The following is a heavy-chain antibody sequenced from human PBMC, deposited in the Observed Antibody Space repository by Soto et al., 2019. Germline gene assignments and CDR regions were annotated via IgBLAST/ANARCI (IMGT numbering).Heavy chain of an antibody. Sequence: SLRLSCAASTFPFSTYWMTWVRQAPGKGLEWVANIHRDEIEKYYMDSVKGRFTISRDNAKNSLYLQMTSLRAEDTAVYYCAGGNALDVWGQGTTVTVSS. CDR2: IHRDEIEK. V-gene: IGHV3-7*01. CDR1: TFPFSTYW. J-gene: IGHJ6*02. CDR3: AGGNALDV.